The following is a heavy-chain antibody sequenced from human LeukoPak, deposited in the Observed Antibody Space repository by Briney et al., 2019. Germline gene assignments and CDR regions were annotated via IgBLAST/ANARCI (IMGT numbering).Heavy chain of an antibody. CDR2: FDTEDGET. V-gene: IGHV1-24*01. CDR1: GYTRTELC. Sequence: ASVNVSCRVSGYTRTELCMQWVRQAPGKVLEWMGAFDTEDGETIYAQKFQGRVTMTEDTSTDTAYMELSSLRSEDTAVYYCATAIPSIFGVVPYCGAFDIWGQGTMVTVSS. J-gene: IGHJ3*02. D-gene: IGHD3-3*01. CDR3: ATAIPSIFGVVPYCGAFDI.